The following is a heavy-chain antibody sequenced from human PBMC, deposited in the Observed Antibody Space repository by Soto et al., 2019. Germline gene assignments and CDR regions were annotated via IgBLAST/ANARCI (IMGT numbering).Heavy chain of an antibody. J-gene: IGHJ3*02. CDR2: IYYSGST. CDR3: ARDYSRSWGRFAI. Sequence: QVQLQESGPGLVKPSETLSLTCTVSGGSISSYYWGWIRQPPGKGLEWIGYIYYSGSTNYNPSLKSRLTISVATSKNQFSLKLSSVTAADTAVYYCARDYSRSWGRFAIWGQGTMVTVSS. V-gene: IGHV4-59*01. CDR1: GGSISSYY. D-gene: IGHD6-13*01.